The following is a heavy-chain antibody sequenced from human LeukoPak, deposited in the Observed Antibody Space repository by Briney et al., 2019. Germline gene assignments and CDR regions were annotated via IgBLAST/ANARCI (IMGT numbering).Heavy chain of an antibody. CDR1: GFTFSSYA. J-gene: IGHJ4*02. CDR3: ARNLYSSSSGISGSLDY. Sequence: GGSLRLSCAASGFTFSSYAMSWVRQAPGKGLEWVSILYSGGNTYYADSVKGRFTISRDNSKNTLYLQMNSLRAEDTAIYYCARNLYSSSSGISGSLDYWGQGTLVTVSS. D-gene: IGHD6-6*01. CDR2: LYSGGNT. V-gene: IGHV3-23*03.